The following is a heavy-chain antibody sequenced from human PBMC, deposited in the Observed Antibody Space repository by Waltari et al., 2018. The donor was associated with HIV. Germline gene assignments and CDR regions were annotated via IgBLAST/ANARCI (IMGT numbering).Heavy chain of an antibody. D-gene: IGHD1-7*01. J-gene: IGHJ4*02. Sequence: QVQLKQWGTGLLKPSETLLVTCADYGEYLSDYYWTWIRQSPGRGQEWIGQVSPPKPTYYRPSLLSRVTISVDTSTNQFSHKITEVTAADTALYFCARGVFSLTLAGTYFDSWGPGTQVTVSS. CDR1: GEYLSDYY. V-gene: IGHV4-34*02. CDR2: VSPPKPT. CDR3: ARGVFSLTLAGTYFDS.